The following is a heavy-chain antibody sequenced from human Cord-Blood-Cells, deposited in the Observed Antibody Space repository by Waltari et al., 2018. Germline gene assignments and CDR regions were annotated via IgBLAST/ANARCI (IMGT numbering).Heavy chain of an antibody. V-gene: IGHV3-49*03. CDR1: GFTFGDYA. J-gene: IGHJ4*02. D-gene: IGHD2-21*02. CDR2: IRSKAYGGTT. Sequence: EVQLVESGGGLVQLGRSLRLPCTASGFTFGDYAMRWFRQAPGKGLEWVGFIRSKAYGGTTEYAASVKGRFTISRDDSKSIAYLQMNSLKTEDTAVYYCTRGEVTDYWGQGTLVTVSS. CDR3: TRGEVTDY.